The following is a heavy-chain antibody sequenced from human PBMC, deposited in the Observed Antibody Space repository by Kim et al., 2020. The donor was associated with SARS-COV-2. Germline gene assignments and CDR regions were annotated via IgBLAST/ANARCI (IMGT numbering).Heavy chain of an antibody. D-gene: IGHD5-12*01. CDR3: AKDLSAGDIVATNYYYYYGMDV. V-gene: IGHV3-43*02. Sequence: GGSLRLSCAASGFTFDDYAMHWVRQAPGKGLEWVSLISGDGGSTYYADSVKGRFTISRDNSKNSLYLQMNSLRTEDTALYYCAKDLSAGDIVATNYYYYYGMDVWGEGTTVTVSS. CDR1: GFTFDDYA. CDR2: ISGDGGST. J-gene: IGHJ6*04.